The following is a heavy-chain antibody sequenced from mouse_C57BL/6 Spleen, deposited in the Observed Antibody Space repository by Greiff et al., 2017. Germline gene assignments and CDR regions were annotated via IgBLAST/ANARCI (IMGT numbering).Heavy chain of an antibody. Sequence: EVKLVESGGDLVKPGGSLKLSCAASGFTFSSYGMSWVRQTPDKRLEWVATISSGGSYTYYPDSVKGRFTISRDNAKNTLYLQMSSLKSEDTAMYYCARQDVYAMDYWGQGTSVTVSS. CDR2: ISSGGSYT. CDR1: GFTFSSYG. V-gene: IGHV5-6*01. CDR3: ARQDVYAMDY. J-gene: IGHJ4*01.